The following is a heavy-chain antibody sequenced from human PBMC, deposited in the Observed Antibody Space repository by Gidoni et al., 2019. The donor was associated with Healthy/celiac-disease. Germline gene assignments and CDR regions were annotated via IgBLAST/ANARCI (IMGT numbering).Heavy chain of an antibody. J-gene: IGHJ3*02. CDR3: ARHLLSSRYIRDAFDI. V-gene: IGHV4-39*01. CDR1: GGSISITSYY. Sequence: QLQLQESGPGLATPSETLSLTCTVSGGSISITSYYWGWIRKPLGKWLEWIGSIYYSGSTYYNPSLKSRVTISVDTSKNQFSLKLSSVTAADTAVYYCARHLLSSRYIRDAFDIWGQGTMVTVSS. D-gene: IGHD6-13*01. CDR2: IYYSGST.